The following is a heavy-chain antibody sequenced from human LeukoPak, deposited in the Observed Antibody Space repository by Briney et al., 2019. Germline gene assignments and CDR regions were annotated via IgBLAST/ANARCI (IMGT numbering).Heavy chain of an antibody. J-gene: IGHJ4*02. V-gene: IGHV1-2*02. CDR1: GYTFTDHY. D-gene: IGHD5-12*01. CDR3: ARARGLLYSDYDLLDS. CDR2: IHPDSGGT. Sequence: ASVTVSYPDSGYTFTDHYIHWVRQAPGQGLEWVGWIHPDSGGTDYAQKFQGRVTVTRDTTTSTVYLEVNRVRSADTAVYFCARARGLLYSDYDLLDSWGQGTLVSVSS.